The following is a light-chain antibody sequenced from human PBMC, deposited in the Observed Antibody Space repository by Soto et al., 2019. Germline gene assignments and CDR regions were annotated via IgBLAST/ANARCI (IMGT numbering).Light chain of an antibody. CDR3: SASTSSSTRV. CDR1: SSDVGAYDF. CDR2: EVS. J-gene: IGLJ1*01. Sequence: QSVLTQPASVSGSPGQSITISCTGTSSDVGAYDFVSWYQQHPDKAPKLMIYEVSNRPSGVSNRFSGSKSVNTATLTISGLQAEDEDDYYCSASTSSSTRVFATWPTVTVL. V-gene: IGLV2-14*03.